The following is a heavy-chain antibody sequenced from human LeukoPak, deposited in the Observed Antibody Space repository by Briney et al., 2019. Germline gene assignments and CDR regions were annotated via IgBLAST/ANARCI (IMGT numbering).Heavy chain of an antibody. CDR1: GGSFSSNA. V-gene: IGHV1-69*13. J-gene: IGHJ4*02. Sequence: SVNVSCKASGGSFSSNAISWVRQASGQGLEWMGGIIPIFGTANYAQKFQGRVTITADESTSTAYMELSSLRSDDTAVYYCARDQADYYYGSGSYYNEPPSFGYWGQGTLVTVSS. CDR2: IIPIFGTA. D-gene: IGHD3-10*01. CDR3: ARDQADYYYGSGSYYNEPPSFGY.